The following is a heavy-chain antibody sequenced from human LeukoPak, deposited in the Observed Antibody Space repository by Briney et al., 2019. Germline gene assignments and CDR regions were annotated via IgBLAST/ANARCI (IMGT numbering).Heavy chain of an antibody. V-gene: IGHV4-59*01. CDR3: ARGRGVFIY. D-gene: IGHD3-10*01. J-gene: IGHJ4*02. Sequence: SETLSLTCSVSGGSISNYYWTWIRQPPGKGLEWIGYMYYSGNFNYNPSPKSRVTISVDASKNQFSLKVSSVTAADTAVYYCARGRGVFIYWGQGTLVTVSS. CDR2: MYYSGNF. CDR1: GGSISNYY.